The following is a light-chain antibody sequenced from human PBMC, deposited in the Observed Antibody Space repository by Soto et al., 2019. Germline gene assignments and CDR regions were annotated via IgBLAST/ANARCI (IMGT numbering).Light chain of an antibody. CDR1: CVNVGSYKL. CDR3: CSSGGSPTYV. V-gene: IGLV2-23*02. CDR2: EVN. Sequence: SAMTQPASLFGSPVQEINFYCTGSCVNVGSYKLVSWYQQHPGKAPKLMSFEVNKRPSGVSNRFSGSKSGNTASLTIAGLKVEDEDDYYCCSSGGSPTYVYGTGTKVTAL. J-gene: IGLJ1*01.